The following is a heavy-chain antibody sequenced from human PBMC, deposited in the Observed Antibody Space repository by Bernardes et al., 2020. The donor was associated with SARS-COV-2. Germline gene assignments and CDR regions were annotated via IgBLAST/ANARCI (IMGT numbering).Heavy chain of an antibody. J-gene: IGHJ5*02. D-gene: IGHD2-2*01. CDR1: GDSISSGYYY. CDR2: IYYSGYA. V-gene: IGHV4-31*03. CDR3: AGVKEYQLLLSRVTDRFDP. Sequence: SETLSLTCSVSGDSISSGYYYWSWVRQHPGKGWEWIGYIYYSGYAYYNPSLKSRVAISVDTSKNQFSLKLTSVTAADTAVYYCAGVKEYQLLLSRVTDRFDPWGKETLVTVSS.